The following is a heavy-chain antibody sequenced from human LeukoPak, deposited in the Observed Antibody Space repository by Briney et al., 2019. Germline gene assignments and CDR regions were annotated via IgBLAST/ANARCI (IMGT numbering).Heavy chain of an antibody. V-gene: IGHV1-8*01. CDR2: MNPNSGNT. CDR3: ARGYCSSTSCSNWFDP. Sequence: ASVKVSCKASGYTFTSYDINWVQQATGQGLEWMGWMNPNSGNTGYAQKFQGRVTMTRNTSISTAYMELSSLRSEDTAVYYCARGYCSSTSCSNWFDPWGQGTLVTVSS. J-gene: IGHJ5*02. CDR1: GYTFTSYD. D-gene: IGHD2-2*01.